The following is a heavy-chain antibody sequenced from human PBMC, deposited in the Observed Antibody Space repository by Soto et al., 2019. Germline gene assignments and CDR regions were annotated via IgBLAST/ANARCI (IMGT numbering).Heavy chain of an antibody. Sequence: PGGALGLSCADSGVTFDSYWMTWVRQAPGKGLEWVAHIKQDGGQTYYVDSVKGRFTISRDNAKTSLYLQMNSLRAEDTSVYFCARGGNGYENWPPYYYYGMDVWGQGTTVTVSS. D-gene: IGHD5-12*01. CDR2: IKQDGGQT. J-gene: IGHJ6*02. CDR1: GVTFDSYW. V-gene: IGHV3-7*01. CDR3: ARGGNGYENWPPYYYYGMDV.